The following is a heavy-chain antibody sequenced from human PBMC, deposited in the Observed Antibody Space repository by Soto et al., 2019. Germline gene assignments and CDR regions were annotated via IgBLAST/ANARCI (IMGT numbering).Heavy chain of an antibody. CDR1: GFAFNNYG. D-gene: IGHD2-2*01. V-gene: IGHV3-21*01. CDR2: ISKSDYT. Sequence: GGSLRLSCTVSGFAFNNYGINWVRQAPGKGLEWVSSISKSDYTYYSDSVKGRFAISRDNAKSSVSLQMNTLRVEDTDVYYCAREDSIIIPAVSDFWGQGTLVTVYS. CDR3: AREDSIIIPAVSDF. J-gene: IGHJ4*02.